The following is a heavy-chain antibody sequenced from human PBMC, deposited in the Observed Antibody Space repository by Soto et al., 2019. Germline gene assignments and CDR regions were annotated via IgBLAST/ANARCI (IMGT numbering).Heavy chain of an antibody. J-gene: IGHJ2*01. Sequence: EEQLVESGGGLVQPGGSLSLSCAASGYIFSSYWMHWVRQVPGKGLVWVSRINNDGSSTTYADSVNGRFTVSRDNAKNTLYLQMNGLRAEDTAVYYCARGVQGSRYFDIWGRGTLVTVSS. CDR2: INNDGSST. V-gene: IGHV3-74*01. CDR1: GYIFSSYW. CDR3: ARGVQGSRYFDI.